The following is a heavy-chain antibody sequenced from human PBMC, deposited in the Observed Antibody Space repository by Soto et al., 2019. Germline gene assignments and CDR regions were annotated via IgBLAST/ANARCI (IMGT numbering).Heavy chain of an antibody. CDR1: GGTFSSYA. CDR2: IIPISGTA. D-gene: IGHD2-2*01. J-gene: IGHJ6*02. V-gene: IGHV1-69*01. CDR3: ARSQGSSTSLEIYYYYYYGMDV. Sequence: QVQLVQSGAEVKKPGSSVKVSCKASGGTFSSYAISWVRQAPGQGLEWMGGIIPISGTANYAQKFQGRVTITADESTSTAYMAPCRLRSEDTAVYYCARSQGSSTSLEIYYYYYYGMDVWGQGTTVTVSS.